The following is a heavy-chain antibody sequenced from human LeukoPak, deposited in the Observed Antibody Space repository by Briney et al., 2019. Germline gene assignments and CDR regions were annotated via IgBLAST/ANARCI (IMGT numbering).Heavy chain of an antibody. CDR1: GFPFSSFD. V-gene: IGHV3-13*01. CDR3: ARGGGVTPFDY. J-gene: IGHJ4*02. Sequence: GGSLRLSCAASGFPFSSFDMHWVRQATGKGLEWVSTIGTAGDTYYADSVKGRFTISRENAKNSLYLQMGSLRAEDVAVYYCARGGGVTPFDYWGQGTLVTVSS. D-gene: IGHD3-16*01. CDR2: IGTAGDT.